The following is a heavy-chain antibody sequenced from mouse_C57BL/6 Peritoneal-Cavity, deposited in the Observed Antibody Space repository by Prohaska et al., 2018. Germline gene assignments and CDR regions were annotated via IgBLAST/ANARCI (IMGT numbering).Heavy chain of an antibody. Sequence: EVKLEESGGGLVQPGGSMKLSCAASGFTFSDAWMDLVRQSPEKGLEWVAEIRNKANNQATYYAESVKGRFTISRDDSKSSVYLQINSLRAEDTGIYYGTRGRCKGDFDYWSRGTSLTVCS. J-gene: IGHJ2*03. V-gene: IGHV6-6*01. CDR2: IRNKANNQAT. D-gene: IGHD1-3*01. CDR1: GFTFSDAW. CDR3: TRGRCKGDFDY.